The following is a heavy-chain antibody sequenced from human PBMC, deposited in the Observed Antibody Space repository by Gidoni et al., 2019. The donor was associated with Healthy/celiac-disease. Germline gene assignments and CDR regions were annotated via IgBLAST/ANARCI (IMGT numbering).Heavy chain of an antibody. CDR1: GSTFGVYA. V-gene: IGHV3-49*05. CDR2: IRSKAYGGTT. D-gene: IGHD3-3*01. CDR3: TRDPITIFGVVIINWFDP. Sequence: GLVKPGRSLSLSCTASGSTFGVYAMSWFRQAPGKGLEWVGFIRSKAYGGTTEYAASVKGRFTISRDDSKSIAYLQMNSLKTEDTAVYYCTRDPITIFGVVIINWFDPWGQGTLVTVSS. J-gene: IGHJ5*02.